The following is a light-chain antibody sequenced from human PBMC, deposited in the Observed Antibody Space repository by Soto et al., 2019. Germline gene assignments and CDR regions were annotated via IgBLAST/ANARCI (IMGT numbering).Light chain of an antibody. CDR2: AAS. Sequence: DIQLTQSPSSLAASVGDRVTITCRASQSIGSQLNWYQQKSGKAPKLLIYAASSLHIGVPSRCSGSGSGTDFTLTISSLQPEDFATYHCQQSYSTPKTFGQGTKVEIK. V-gene: IGKV1-39*01. J-gene: IGKJ1*01. CDR3: QQSYSTPKT. CDR1: QSIGSQ.